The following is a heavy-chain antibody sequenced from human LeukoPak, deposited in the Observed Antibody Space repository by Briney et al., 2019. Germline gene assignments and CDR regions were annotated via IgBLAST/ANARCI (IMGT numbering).Heavy chain of an antibody. CDR1: GGSISSSSYY. J-gene: IGHJ5*02. Sequence: SETLSLTCTVSGGSISSSSYYWGWIRQPPGKGLEWIGSIYYSGSTYYNPSLKSRVTISVDTSKDQFSLKLSSVTAADTAVYYCARQPSNWDHAYNWFDPWGQGTPVTVSS. CDR3: ARQPSNWDHAYNWFDP. CDR2: IYYSGST. V-gene: IGHV4-39*01. D-gene: IGHD7-27*01.